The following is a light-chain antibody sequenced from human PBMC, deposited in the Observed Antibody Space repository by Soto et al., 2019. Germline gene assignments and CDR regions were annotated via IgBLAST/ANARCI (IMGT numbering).Light chain of an antibody. CDR3: QQSYSTPPWT. CDR1: QSIVTY. CDR2: AAS. J-gene: IGKJ1*01. Sequence: DIQMTTSPSSLSASVGDRVTITCRASQSIVTYLNWYLQKPGKAPKLLIYAASNLQSGVPSRFSGSGSGTDFTLTISSLQPEDFATYFCQQSYSTPPWTFGQGTKVDI. V-gene: IGKV1-39*01.